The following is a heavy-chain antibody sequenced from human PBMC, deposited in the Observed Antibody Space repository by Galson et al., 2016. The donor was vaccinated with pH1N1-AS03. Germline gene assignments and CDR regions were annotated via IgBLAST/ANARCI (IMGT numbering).Heavy chain of an antibody. J-gene: IGHJ6*02. V-gene: IGHV3-21*01. CDR3: ARPNDNYHYYSGMNV. CDR1: GFTFSSYS. Sequence: SLRLSCAVSGFTFSSYSMNWVRQAPGKGLEWVSSISSSSSYIYYADSVKGRFTVSRDNARNSLYLHISSLRAEDTAVYYCARPNDNYHYYSGMNVWGQGTTVTVYS. CDR2: ISSSSSYI. D-gene: IGHD1-1*01.